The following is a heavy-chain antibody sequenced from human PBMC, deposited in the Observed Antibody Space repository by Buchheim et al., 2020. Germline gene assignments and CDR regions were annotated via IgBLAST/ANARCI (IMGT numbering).Heavy chain of an antibody. CDR1: GFTFSSYG. Sequence: QVQLVESGGGVVQPGRSLRLSCAASGFTFSSYGMHWVRQAPGKGLEWVAVISYDGSNKYYADSVKGRFTISRDNSKNTLYLQMNSLRAEDTAVYYCAKALGADSSGPMTYYYYGMDVWGQGTT. J-gene: IGHJ6*02. CDR3: AKALGADSSGPMTYYYYGMDV. D-gene: IGHD6-19*01. V-gene: IGHV3-30*18. CDR2: ISYDGSNK.